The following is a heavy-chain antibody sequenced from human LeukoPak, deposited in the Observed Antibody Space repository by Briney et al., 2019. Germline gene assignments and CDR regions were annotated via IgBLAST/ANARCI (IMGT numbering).Heavy chain of an antibody. CDR1: GGTFSSYA. CDR2: IIPIFGTA. CDR3: ARGGYYDSSGLDY. J-gene: IGHJ4*02. V-gene: IGHV1-69*05. Sequence: SVKVSCKASGGTFSSYAISWGRQAPGQGLEWMGRIIPIFGTANYAQKLQGRVTITTDESTSTAYMELSSLRSEDTAVYYCARGGYYDSSGLDYWGQGTLVTVSS. D-gene: IGHD3-22*01.